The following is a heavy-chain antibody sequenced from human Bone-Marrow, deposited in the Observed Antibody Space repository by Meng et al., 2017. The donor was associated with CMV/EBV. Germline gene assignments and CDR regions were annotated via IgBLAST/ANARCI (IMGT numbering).Heavy chain of an antibody. D-gene: IGHD3-3*01. CDR3: VKDGFGVVPDYYYALDV. J-gene: IGHJ6*02. CDR1: GFTFTTFC. CDR2: IKQDGSEK. V-gene: IGHV3-7*03. Sequence: GGSLRLSCAASGFTFTTFCMTWVRQAPGKGLEWVANIKQDGSEKYYVDSVKGRFTISRDNAKNSLYLQMNSLRAEDTALYYCVKDGFGVVPDYYYALDVWGQGTTVTVSS.